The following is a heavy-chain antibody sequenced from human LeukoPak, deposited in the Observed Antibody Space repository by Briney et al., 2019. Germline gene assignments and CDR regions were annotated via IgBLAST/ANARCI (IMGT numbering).Heavy chain of an antibody. J-gene: IGHJ4*02. V-gene: IGHV1-69*13. Sequence: SVKVSCKASGGTFSKYAISWVRQAPGQGLEWMGGTIPIFGTANYAQKFQGRVTITADESTSTAYMELSSLRSEDTAVYHCAREKIGSGYDQDLDYWGQGTLVTVSS. CDR3: AREKIGSGYDQDLDY. CDR1: GGTFSKYA. D-gene: IGHD5-12*01. CDR2: TIPIFGTA.